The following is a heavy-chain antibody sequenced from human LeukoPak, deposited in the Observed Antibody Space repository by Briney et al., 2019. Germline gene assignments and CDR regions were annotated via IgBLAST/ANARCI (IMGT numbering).Heavy chain of an antibody. CDR3: ARWGGYNYEAGYYFDY. J-gene: IGHJ4*02. CDR1: GFTFSSYW. Sequence: GGSLRLSCAASGFTFSSYWMTWVRQAPRKGLEWVANIKPDGSEKFYVDSVKGRFTISRDNAKNSLYLQMNSLRAEDTALYFCARWGGYNYEAGYYFDYWGQGTLVTVSS. V-gene: IGHV3-7*04. D-gene: IGHD5-24*01. CDR2: IKPDGSEK.